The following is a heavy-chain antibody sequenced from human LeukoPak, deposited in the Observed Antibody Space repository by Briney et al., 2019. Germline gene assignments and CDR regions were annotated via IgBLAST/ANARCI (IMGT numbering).Heavy chain of an antibody. Sequence: ASVTVSCKGSGYTLTELSMHWVRQAPGKGLEWMGGFDPEDGETIYAQKFQGRVTMTEDTSTDTAYMELSSLRSEDTAVYYCATGDAIVVVPAARQNAFDIWGQGTMVTVSS. CDR3: ATGDAIVVVPAARQNAFDI. J-gene: IGHJ3*02. D-gene: IGHD2-2*01. V-gene: IGHV1-24*01. CDR1: GYTLTELS. CDR2: FDPEDGET.